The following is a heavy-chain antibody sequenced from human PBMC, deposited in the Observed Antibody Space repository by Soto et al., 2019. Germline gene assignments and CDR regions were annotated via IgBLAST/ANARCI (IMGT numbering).Heavy chain of an antibody. CDR2: IIPIFGTP. Sequence: QVQLVQSGAEVKKPGSSVKVSCKASGGTFSSSTINWVRQAPGQGLEWMGSIIPIFGTPNYAQKLEGRVTITADKSTITVYMELSGLRSEDSAVYYCARDKVCTYGMDVWGQGTTVTVSS. V-gene: IGHV1-69*06. D-gene: IGHD2-8*01. CDR1: GGTFSSST. CDR3: ARDKVCTYGMDV. J-gene: IGHJ6*01.